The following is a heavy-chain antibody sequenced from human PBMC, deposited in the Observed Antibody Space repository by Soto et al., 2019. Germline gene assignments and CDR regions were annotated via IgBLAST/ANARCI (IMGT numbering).Heavy chain of an antibody. CDR3: AKDLKREYDFWSGYYSGMDV. J-gene: IGHJ6*02. V-gene: IGHV3-30*18. CDR1: GFTFSTYG. D-gene: IGHD3-3*01. Sequence: QVQLVESGGGVVQPGRSLRLSCAASGFTFSTYGMHWVRQAPGKGLEWVALISYDGSNTYYADSVKGRFTISRDNSKNTLSLQINSLRTEDTAVYYCAKDLKREYDFWSGYYSGMDVWGQGIAVTVSS. CDR2: ISYDGSNT.